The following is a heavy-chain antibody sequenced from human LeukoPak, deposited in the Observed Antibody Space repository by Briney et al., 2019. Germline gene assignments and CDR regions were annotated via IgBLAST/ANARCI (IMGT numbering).Heavy chain of an antibody. CDR3: ARDKRIAVAGSGGAYYFDY. D-gene: IGHD6-19*01. Sequence: SGTLSLTCAVSGGSISSSNWWSWVRQPPGKGLEGTEVIYHSGSTNYNRSLKSGVTISVDKSKNQFSLKLSSVTAADTAVYYCARDKRIAVAGSGGAYYFDYWGQGTLVTVSS. V-gene: IGHV4-4*02. CDR2: IYHSGST. J-gene: IGHJ4*02. CDR1: GGSISSSNW.